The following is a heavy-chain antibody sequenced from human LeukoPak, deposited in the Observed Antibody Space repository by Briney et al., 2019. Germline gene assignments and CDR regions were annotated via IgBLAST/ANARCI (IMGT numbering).Heavy chain of an antibody. CDR3: ARDAWGGSSSSPKDY. Sequence: GGSLRLSCAASGFTFSSYSMNYVRQAPGKGLEWVSSISTTSTYIYYADSVKGRFTISRDNAKNSLYLQMNSLRAEDTAVYYCARDAWGGSSSSPKDYWGQGTLVTVSS. V-gene: IGHV3-21*01. J-gene: IGHJ4*02. D-gene: IGHD6-6*01. CDR2: ISTTSTYI. CDR1: GFTFSSYS.